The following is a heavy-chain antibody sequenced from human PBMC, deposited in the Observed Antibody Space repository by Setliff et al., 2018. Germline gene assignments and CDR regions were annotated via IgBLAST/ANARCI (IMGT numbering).Heavy chain of an antibody. CDR1: GFTFSIYA. V-gene: IGHV3-23*03. D-gene: IGHD3-3*01. CDR3: ARIDATLFAATGSFDP. Sequence: PGGSLRLSCAVSGFTFSIYAMTWVRQAPGKGLEWVSVIYSGDARTYYADAVKGRFTISRDKSKNSLYLQMNSLRDENTAIYYCARIDATLFAATGSFDPWGQGTLVTVSS. J-gene: IGHJ5*01. CDR2: IYSGDART.